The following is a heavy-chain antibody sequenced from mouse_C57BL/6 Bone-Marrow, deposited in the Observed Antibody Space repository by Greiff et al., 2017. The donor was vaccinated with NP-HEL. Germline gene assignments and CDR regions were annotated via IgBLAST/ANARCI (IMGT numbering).Heavy chain of an antibody. CDR2: INPSTGGT. V-gene: IGHV1-42*01. CDR3: ARNYDYVWFAY. J-gene: IGHJ3*01. D-gene: IGHD2-4*01. Sequence: EVQGVESGPELVKPGASVKISCKASGYSFTGYYMNWVKQSPEKSLEWIGEINPSTGGTTYNQKFKAKATLTVDKSSSTAYMQLKSLTSEDSAVYYCARNYDYVWFAYWGQGTLVTVSA. CDR1: GYSFTGYY.